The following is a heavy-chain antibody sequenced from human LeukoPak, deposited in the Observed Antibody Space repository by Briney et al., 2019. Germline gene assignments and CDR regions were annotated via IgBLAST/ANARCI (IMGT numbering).Heavy chain of an antibody. V-gene: IGHV3-23*01. CDR3: AKIGRYYDFWTGFYEEEVDYMDV. CDR1: GFTLSTYA. Sequence: PGGSLRLSCAASGFTLSTYAMSWVRQTPGKGLEWVAATSSSDAGTYHADSVRGRFTISRDNSKNTLYLQMNSLRAEDTAVYYCAKIGRYYDFWTGFYEEEVDYMDVWGKGTTVTVSS. CDR2: TSSSDAGT. D-gene: IGHD3-3*01. J-gene: IGHJ6*03.